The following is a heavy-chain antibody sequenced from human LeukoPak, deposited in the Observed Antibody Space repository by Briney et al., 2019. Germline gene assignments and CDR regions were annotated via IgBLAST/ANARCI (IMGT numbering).Heavy chain of an antibody. CDR2: ISSSSSYI. D-gene: IGHD3-22*01. J-gene: IGHJ5*02. CDR3: ARGDYYDSKRWFDP. CDR1: GFTFSSYG. V-gene: IGHV3-21*01. Sequence: PGGSLRLSCVVSGFTFSSYGMHWVRQAPGKGLEWVSSISSSSSYIYYADSVKGRFTISRDNAKNSLYLQMNSLRAEDTAVYYCARGDYYDSKRWFDPWGQGTLVTVSS.